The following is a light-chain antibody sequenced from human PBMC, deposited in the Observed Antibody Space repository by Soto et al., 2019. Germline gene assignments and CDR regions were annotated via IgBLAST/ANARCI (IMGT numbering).Light chain of an antibody. CDR1: GNDIGAYDY. V-gene: IGLV2-14*01. J-gene: IGLJ1*01. CDR2: GVR. CDR3: SSFTTSRLYV. Sequence: QPVLTQPTSVSGSPGQSIAIPCTGNGNDIGAYDYVSWYQQHPGKAPRLLIHGVRNRPPGISSRFSGFKSGLTASLTISGLQAEDEADYYCSSFTTSRLYVFGPGTRSPS.